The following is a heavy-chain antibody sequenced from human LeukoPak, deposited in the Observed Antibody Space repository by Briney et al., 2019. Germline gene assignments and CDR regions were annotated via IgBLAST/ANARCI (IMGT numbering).Heavy chain of an antibody. Sequence: GGSLRLSCAASGFTFSSYAMHWVRQAPGKGLEYVSAISSNGGSTYYANSVKGRFTISRDNSKNTLYLQMGSLRAEDMAVYYCARVGAVLGGYNLDYWGQGTLVTVSS. V-gene: IGHV3-64*01. CDR1: GFTFSSYA. CDR3: ARVGAVLGGYNLDY. CDR2: ISSNGGST. J-gene: IGHJ4*02. D-gene: IGHD5-24*01.